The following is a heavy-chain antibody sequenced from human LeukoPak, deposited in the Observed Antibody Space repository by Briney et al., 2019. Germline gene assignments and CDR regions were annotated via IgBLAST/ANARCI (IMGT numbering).Heavy chain of an antibody. CDR2: ITGNGVYT. Sequence: GGSLRLSCAVSGLPFGSYGMTWVRQAPGKGLEWVSGITGNGVYTYYVDSVKGRFTISRDNSKSTLSLQMNSLRAEDTAVYYCAKSYCGGDCGWGPGTLVTVSS. CDR1: GLPFGSYG. CDR3: AKSYCGGDCG. V-gene: IGHV3-23*01. D-gene: IGHD2-21*02. J-gene: IGHJ4*02.